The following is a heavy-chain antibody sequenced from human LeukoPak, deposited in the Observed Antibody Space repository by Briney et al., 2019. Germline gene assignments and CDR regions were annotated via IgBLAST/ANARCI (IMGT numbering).Heavy chain of an antibody. CDR3: TRENSGSLSLEY. D-gene: IGHD1-26*01. J-gene: IGHJ4*02. CDR2: IKQDGSET. V-gene: IGHV3-7*01. Sequence: GGTLRLSCAASGYTFSIYWMNWVRQAPGKGLEWVASIKQDGSETYYMESVQGRFTISRDNDMNFLYLQLSSLRAEDTAVYYCTRENSGSLSLEYWGQGTLVRVSS. CDR1: GYTFSIYW.